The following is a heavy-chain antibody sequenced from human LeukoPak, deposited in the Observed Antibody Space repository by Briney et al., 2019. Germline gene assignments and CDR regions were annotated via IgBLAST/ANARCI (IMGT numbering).Heavy chain of an antibody. J-gene: IGHJ4*02. CDR3: ARGVARTGYFIDY. CDR1: GFTFSSYA. D-gene: IGHD2-15*01. CDR2: ISGSGGST. V-gene: IGHV3-23*01. Sequence: PGGSLRLSCAASGFTFSSYAMSWVRQAPGKGLEWVSAISGSGGSTYYADSVQGRFTISRDNSKNTLFLRMSSLRAEDTAVYYCARGVARTGYFIDYWGQGTLVTVSS.